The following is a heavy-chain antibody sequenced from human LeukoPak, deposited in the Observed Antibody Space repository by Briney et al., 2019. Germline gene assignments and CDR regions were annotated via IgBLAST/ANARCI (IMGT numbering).Heavy chain of an antibody. D-gene: IGHD6-19*01. V-gene: IGHV4-4*07. J-gene: IGHJ4*02. CDR3: ARGPTRVAVAGSYFDY. CDR2: IYTSGST. CDR1: GGSISSYY. Sequence: SETLSLTCTVSGGSISSYYWSWIRQPAGKGLEWIGRIYTSGSTNYNPSLKSRVTMSVDTSKNQFSLKLSSVTAADTAMYYCARGPTRVAVAGSYFDYWGQGTLVTVSS.